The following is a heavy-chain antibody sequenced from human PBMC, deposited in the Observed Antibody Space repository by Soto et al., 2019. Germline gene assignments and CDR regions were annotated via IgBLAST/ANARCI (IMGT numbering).Heavy chain of an antibody. CDR1: GGTFGNSA. V-gene: IGHV1-69*12. Sequence: QVQLVQSWAEVKKPGSSVTVSCKASGGTFGNSAISWVRQAPGQGLEWMGGIIPIFNTPDYAQKFQGRVTITADESTRTDYMELTSLRSEDTAVYYCERDKDRQQLGGNYYYGIDVWGQGTTVTVSS. J-gene: IGHJ6*02. D-gene: IGHD3-3*02. CDR3: ERDKDRQQLGGNYYYGIDV. CDR2: IIPIFNTP.